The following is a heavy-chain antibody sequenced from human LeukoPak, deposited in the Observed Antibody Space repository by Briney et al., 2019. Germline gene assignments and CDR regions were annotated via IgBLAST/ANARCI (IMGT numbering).Heavy chain of an antibody. J-gene: IGHJ3*01. CDR3: AKVATPNTLDAFDV. D-gene: IGHD1/OR15-1a*01. CDR2: ISLSGDNM. V-gene: IGHV3-23*01. CDR1: GFTFSSYS. Sequence: GGSLRLSCAASGFTFSSYSIDWVRQAPGKGLEWVSDISLSGDNMFYADSVKGRFTISRDNSIHTVYLQMNSLRVDDTAVYYCAKVATPNTLDAFDVWGQGTMVTVSS.